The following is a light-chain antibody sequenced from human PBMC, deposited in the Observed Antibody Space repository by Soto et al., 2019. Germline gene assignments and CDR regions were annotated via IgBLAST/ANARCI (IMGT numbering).Light chain of an antibody. CDR3: AAWDDSLSGPV. Sequence: QSVLTQPPSASGTPGQRVTISGSGSTSNIGSNYVYWYQQLPGTAPKLLIYMNNQWPSGVPDRFSGSKSGTSASLAISGLRSEDEADYYCAAWDDSLSGPVFGGGTELTVL. CDR2: MNN. V-gene: IGLV1-47*01. CDR1: TSNIGSNY. J-gene: IGLJ2*01.